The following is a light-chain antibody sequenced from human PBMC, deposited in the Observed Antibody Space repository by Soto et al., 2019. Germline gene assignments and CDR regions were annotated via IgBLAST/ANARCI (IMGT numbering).Light chain of an antibody. V-gene: IGKV1-6*01. Sequence: AIQVTQSPSSLSASVGDTITITCRASQGIRNELGWYQQKPGKAPKLLIYAASTLQSEVPSRFSGSGSGTDFTLTISSLQPEDFATYYCLQDYTYPWTFGQGTKVEIK. CDR1: QGIRNE. J-gene: IGKJ1*01. CDR2: AAS. CDR3: LQDYTYPWT.